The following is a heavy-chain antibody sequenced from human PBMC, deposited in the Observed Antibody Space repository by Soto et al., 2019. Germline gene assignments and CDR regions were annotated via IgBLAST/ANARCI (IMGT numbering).Heavy chain of an antibody. CDR1: GGSISTLNDY. J-gene: IGHJ4*02. Sequence: SETLSLTCTVFGGSISTLNDYWGWIRHPPGKGLEWIGSVYSGGGTYYNPSLQSRVAISVDTSQNQFSLKVNSVTAADTAVYYCARHRDTYGSQRFFDFWGQGTLVTVSS. CDR3: ARHRDTYGSQRFFDF. V-gene: IGHV4-39*01. CDR2: VYSGGGT. D-gene: IGHD3-10*01.